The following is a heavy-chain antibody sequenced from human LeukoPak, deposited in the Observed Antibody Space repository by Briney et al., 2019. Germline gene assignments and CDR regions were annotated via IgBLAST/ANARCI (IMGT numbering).Heavy chain of an antibody. CDR2: FDPEEAKM. V-gene: IGHV1-24*01. D-gene: IGHD3-3*01. J-gene: IGHJ4*02. CDR1: GNSLSDLS. CDR3: TKRSGDFWSGFVN. Sequence: ASVKVSCKVSGNSLSDLSIQWVRQAPGKGLECLGGFDPEEAKMVYTQNFQGRVTMTEDTSTQTAYMELSGLTSDDTAGYYCTKRSGDFWSGFVNWGQGTLVTVSS.